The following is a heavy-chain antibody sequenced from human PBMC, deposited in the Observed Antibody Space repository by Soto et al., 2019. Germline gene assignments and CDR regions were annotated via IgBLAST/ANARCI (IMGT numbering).Heavy chain of an antibody. CDR1: GGTFSSYA. V-gene: IGHV1-69*13. D-gene: IGHD2-2*01. J-gene: IGHJ6*02. Sequence: GASVKVSCKASGGTFSSYAISWVRQAPGQGLEWMGGIIPIFGTANYAQKFQGRVTITADESTSTAYMELSSLRSEDTAVYYRARGRSRIVVVPAAWVGMDVWGQGTTVTVSS. CDR2: IIPIFGTA. CDR3: ARGRSRIVVVPAAWVGMDV.